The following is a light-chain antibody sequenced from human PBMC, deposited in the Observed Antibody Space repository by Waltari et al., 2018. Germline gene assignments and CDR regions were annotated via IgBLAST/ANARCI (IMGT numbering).Light chain of an antibody. CDR1: QSIFSSSNHNNY. Sequence: DIVMTQSPDSLAVSLGERATIDCKSSQSIFSSSNHNNYLAWYQQKPGQSPKLLIYWASMREYGVPDRFSGSGAGTDFSLTISGVQAEDVAVYYCQQYFTTPLTFGGGTKVEIK. J-gene: IGKJ4*01. V-gene: IGKV4-1*01. CDR3: QQYFTTPLT. CDR2: WAS.